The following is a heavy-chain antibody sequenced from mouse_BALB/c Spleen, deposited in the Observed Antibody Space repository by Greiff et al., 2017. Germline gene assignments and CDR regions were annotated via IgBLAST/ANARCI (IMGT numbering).Heavy chain of an antibody. J-gene: IGHJ2*01. Sequence: EVNVVESGGGLVKPGGSLKLSCAASGFTFSSYTMSWVRQTPEKRLEWVATISSGGSYTYYPDSVKGRFTISRDNAKNTLYLQMSSLKSEDTAMYYCTREVTGTWDYWGQGTTLTVSS. CDR1: GFTFSSYT. CDR3: TREVTGTWDY. V-gene: IGHV5-6-4*01. CDR2: ISSGGSYT. D-gene: IGHD4-1*01.